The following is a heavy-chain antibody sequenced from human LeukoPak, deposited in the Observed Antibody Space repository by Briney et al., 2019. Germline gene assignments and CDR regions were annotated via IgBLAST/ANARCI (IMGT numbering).Heavy chain of an antibody. CDR2: IYYSGST. D-gene: IGHD3-16*01. J-gene: IGHJ4*02. V-gene: IGHV4-59*01. CDR3: ARDRRGGFDY. Sequence: SETLSLTCTVSGGSISSYYWSWIRQPPGKGLEWIGYIYYSGSTNYNPSLKSRVTISVDTSKNQFSLKLSSVTAADTAVYYCARDRRGGFDYWGQGTLVTVSS. CDR1: GGSISSYY.